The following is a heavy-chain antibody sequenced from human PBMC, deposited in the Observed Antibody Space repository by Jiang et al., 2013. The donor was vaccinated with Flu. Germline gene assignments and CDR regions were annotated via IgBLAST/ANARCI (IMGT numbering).Heavy chain of an antibody. V-gene: IGHV4-39*07. Sequence: TCTASGGSISSSSCYWGWIRQPPGKGLEWIGSIYYSGSTYYNPSLKSRVTISVDTSKNQFSLKLSSVTAADTAVYYCARLGRAKNQRVWFRELPASYWGQGTLVTVSS. D-gene: IGHD3-10*01. J-gene: IGHJ4*02. CDR3: ARLGRAKNQRVWFRELPASY. CDR1: GGSISSSSCY. CDR2: IYYSGST.